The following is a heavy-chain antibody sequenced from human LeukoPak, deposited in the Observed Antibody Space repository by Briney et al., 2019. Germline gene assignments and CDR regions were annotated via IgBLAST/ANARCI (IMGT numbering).Heavy chain of an antibody. J-gene: IGHJ4*02. CDR2: IYYSGST. CDR3: ARRAPSAGFDY. Sequence: SETLSLTCTVSGGSISGSSYYWGWIRQPPGKGLEWIGSIYYSGSTYYNPSLKSRVTISVDTSKNQFSLKLSSVTAADTAVYYCARRAPSAGFDYWGQGTLVTVSS. CDR1: GGSISGSSYY. V-gene: IGHV4-39*07.